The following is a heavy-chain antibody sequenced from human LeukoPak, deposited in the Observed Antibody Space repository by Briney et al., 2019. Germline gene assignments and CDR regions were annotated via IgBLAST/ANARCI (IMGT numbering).Heavy chain of an antibody. J-gene: IGHJ5*02. CDR1: GFTFSNYV. CDR3: AGSRPTTPFDP. CDR2: ISASGDNT. Sequence: GGSLRLSCAASGFTFSNYVMSWVRQAPGKGLEWVSSISASGDNTYYADFVKGRFSISRDDSKNTLYLGMNSLRAEDTAVYYCAGSRPTTPFDPWGQGTLVTVSS. V-gene: IGHV3-23*01. D-gene: IGHD6-13*01.